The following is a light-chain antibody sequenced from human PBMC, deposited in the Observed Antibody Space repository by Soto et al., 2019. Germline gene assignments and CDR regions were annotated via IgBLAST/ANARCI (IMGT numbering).Light chain of an antibody. V-gene: IGKV3-20*01. CDR1: QSVTNNY. Sequence: ESVLTQAPGTLSLSPGERATLSCRASQSVTNNYLACYQQKPGQAPRLLIYGASTRATGILDRFSGSGSGTDFTLTISRLEPEDFAVYYCQPYGSSPLTFGPGTRLEIK. CDR2: GAS. J-gene: IGKJ5*01. CDR3: QPYGSSPLT.